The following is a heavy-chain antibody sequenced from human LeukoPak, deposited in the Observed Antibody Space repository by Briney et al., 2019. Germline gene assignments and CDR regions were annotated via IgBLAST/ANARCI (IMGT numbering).Heavy chain of an antibody. CDR2: IFYSGST. D-gene: IGHD1-26*01. J-gene: IGHJ4*02. CDR3: ARVGATSFDY. CDR1: GGSISSSSYY. V-gene: IGHV4-39*07. Sequence: SETLSLTCTVSGGSISSSSYYWGWIRQPPGKGLEWIGSIFYSGSTYYNPSLKSRVTVSLDTSKNQFSLKLSSVTAADTAVYYCARVGATSFDYWGQGTLVTVSS.